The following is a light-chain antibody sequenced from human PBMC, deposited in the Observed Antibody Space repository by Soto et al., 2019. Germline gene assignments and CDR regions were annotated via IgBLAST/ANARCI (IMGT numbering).Light chain of an antibody. V-gene: IGKV1-39*01. J-gene: IGKJ5*01. CDR1: QSISNH. CDR2: AAS. Sequence: DIQMTQSPSSLSASVEDRVIITCRASQSISNHLNWYQQKSGKAPDRLIFAASTLASGVPSRFSGSGSGTNFTLTISRLEPEDFAVYYCQQYGGSPITFGLGTRLEIK. CDR3: QQYGGSPIT.